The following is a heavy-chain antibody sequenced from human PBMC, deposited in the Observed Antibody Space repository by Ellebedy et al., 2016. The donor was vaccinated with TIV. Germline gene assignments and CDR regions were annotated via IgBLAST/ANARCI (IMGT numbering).Heavy chain of an antibody. D-gene: IGHD2-8*02. Sequence: SETLSLXXTVSGGSISSYYWSWIRQPPGKGLEWIGYIYYSGSTNYNPSLKSRVTISVDTSKNQFSLKLSSVTAADTAVYYCARDPGTDYFDYWGQGTLVTVSS. V-gene: IGHV4-59*01. CDR2: IYYSGST. CDR1: GGSISSYY. J-gene: IGHJ4*02. CDR3: ARDPGTDYFDY.